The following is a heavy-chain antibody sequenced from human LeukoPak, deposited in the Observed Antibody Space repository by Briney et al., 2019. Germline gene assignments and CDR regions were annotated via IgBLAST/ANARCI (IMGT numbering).Heavy chain of an antibody. CDR1: GFTFSTYT. CDR3: LREDSRDF. Sequence: GGSLRLSCAASGFTFSTYTMNSARQAPGKGLEWVSSINSGSTTRHYADSVKGGFTISRDNAQNSLYLQMNSLRADDAAVYYCLREDSRDFWGQGTLVTVSS. J-gene: IGHJ4*02. V-gene: IGHV3-21*01. D-gene: IGHD3-22*01. CDR2: INSGSTTR.